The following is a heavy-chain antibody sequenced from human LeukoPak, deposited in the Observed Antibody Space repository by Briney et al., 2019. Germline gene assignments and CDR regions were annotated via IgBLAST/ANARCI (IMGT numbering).Heavy chain of an antibody. J-gene: IGHJ4*02. V-gene: IGHV4-61*02. Sequence: SQALSLTCTVSGGSISSGSYYWSWIRQPAGKGLEWIGRIHTSGSTNYNPSLKSRVTISVDTSKNQFSLKLSSVTAADTAVYYCARDDILTGYYFDYWGQGTLVTVSS. CDR2: IHTSGST. CDR1: GGSISSGSYY. CDR3: ARDDILTGYYFDY. D-gene: IGHD3-9*01.